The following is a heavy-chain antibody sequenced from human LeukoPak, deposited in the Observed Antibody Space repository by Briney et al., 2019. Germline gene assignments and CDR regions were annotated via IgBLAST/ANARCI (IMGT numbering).Heavy chain of an antibody. D-gene: IGHD6-13*01. CDR1: GYSISSGYY. V-gene: IGHV4-38-2*02. J-gene: IGHJ5*02. Sequence: SETLSLTCTVSGYSISSGYYWGWIRQPPGKGLEWIGNIYPSGTTCYNPSLKTRVTISVDTSKNQFSLELSSVTAADTAVYFCARAYSSSWYFNWFDPWGQGTLVTVSS. CDR3: ARAYSSSWYFNWFDP. CDR2: IYPSGTT.